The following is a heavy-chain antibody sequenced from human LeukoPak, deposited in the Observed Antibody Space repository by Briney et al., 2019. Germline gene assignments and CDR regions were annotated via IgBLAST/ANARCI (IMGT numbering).Heavy chain of an antibody. D-gene: IGHD5-24*01. J-gene: IGHJ4*02. CDR1: GFTFNNYW. Sequence: GWSLRLSCAASGFTFNNYWMSWVRQAPGKGLEWVANIRQDGSEIYYIDSVKGRFTISRDNAKNSLYLQMNSLRAEDTAVYYCVRDKEMSTMTGSVLDYWGQGTLVTVTS. CDR3: VRDKEMSTMTGSVLDY. V-gene: IGHV3-7*01. CDR2: IRQDGSEI.